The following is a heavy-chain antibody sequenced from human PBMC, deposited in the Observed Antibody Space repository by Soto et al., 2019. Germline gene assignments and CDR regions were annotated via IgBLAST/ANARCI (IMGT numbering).Heavy chain of an antibody. CDR1: GYTFTSYY. CDR3: ARGGSTQNSYYYYGMDV. J-gene: IGHJ6*02. Sequence: QVQLVQSGAEVKKPGASVKVSCKASGYTFTSYYMHWVRQAPGQGLEWMGIINPSGGSTSYAQKFQGRVTMTRETSTSTVYMELSSLRSEDTAVYYCARGGSTQNSYYYYGMDVWGQGTTVTVSS. V-gene: IGHV1-46*01. D-gene: IGHD1-7*01. CDR2: INPSGGST.